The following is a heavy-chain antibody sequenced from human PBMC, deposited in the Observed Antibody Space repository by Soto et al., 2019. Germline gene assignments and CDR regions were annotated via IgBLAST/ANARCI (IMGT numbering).Heavy chain of an antibody. CDR3: AREGRWLQSASYYYYYGLDV. Sequence: PSETLSLTCTVSGGSISSYYWSWIRQPPGKGLEWIGYIYYSGSTNYNPSLKSRVTISVDTSKNQFSLKLSSVTAADTAVYYCAREGRWLQSASYYYYYGLDVWAQGTTVTVSS. D-gene: IGHD5-12*01. V-gene: IGHV4-59*01. J-gene: IGHJ6*02. CDR1: GGSISSYY. CDR2: IYYSGST.